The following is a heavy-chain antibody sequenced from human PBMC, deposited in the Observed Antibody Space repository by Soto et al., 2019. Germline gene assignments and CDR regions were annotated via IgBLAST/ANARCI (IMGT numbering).Heavy chain of an antibody. CDR1: GFFFDNYA. D-gene: IGHD4-4*01. CDR3: ARDSDRNYGIFPYFYGMDV. Sequence: GGSLRLSCVISGFFFDNYAMHWVRQAPGKGPEWVSGLSGNSDIVAYADSVKGRFTISRDNAKSSLYLQLNSLRAEDTAVYYCARDSDRNYGIFPYFYGMDVWGQGTTVTVSS. V-gene: IGHV3-9*01. CDR2: LSGNSDIV. J-gene: IGHJ6*02.